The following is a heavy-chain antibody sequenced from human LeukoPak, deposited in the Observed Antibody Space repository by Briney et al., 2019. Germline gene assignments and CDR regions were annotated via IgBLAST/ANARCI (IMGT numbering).Heavy chain of an antibody. Sequence: GSLRLSCAASGFSFSNYAMTWVRQAPGKGLEWVSATFHSGGDTYYADSMKGRFTISRDNSKNTLYMQMNSLRVGDTAIYYCAKSFTGDNYYYGVDVWGQGATVTVSS. V-gene: IGHV3-23*01. CDR1: GFSFSNYA. CDR3: AKSFTGDNYYYGVDV. CDR2: TFHSGGDT. J-gene: IGHJ6*02. D-gene: IGHD3-10*01.